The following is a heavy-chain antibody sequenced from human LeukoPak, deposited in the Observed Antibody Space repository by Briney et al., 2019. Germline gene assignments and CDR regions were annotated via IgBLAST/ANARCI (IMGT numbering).Heavy chain of an antibody. CDR3: TTEDYGDYVPDF. Sequence: PGVSLRLPCAPSGFLLWNSGKRGFRESPGRGRKGVDKIRSKTDGGTTDYAATVKGRFPISRDDSKNTLYLQMNSLKTEDTAVYYCTTEDYGDYVPDFWGQGTLVTVSS. J-gene: IGHJ4*02. CDR1: GFLLWNSG. CDR2: IRSKTDGGTT. V-gene: IGHV3-15*01. D-gene: IGHD4-17*01.